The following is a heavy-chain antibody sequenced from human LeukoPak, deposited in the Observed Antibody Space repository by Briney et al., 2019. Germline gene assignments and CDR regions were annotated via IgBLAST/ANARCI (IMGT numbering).Heavy chain of an antibody. Sequence: SETLSLTCTVSGGSISSSSYYWGWIRQPPGKGLEWIGSIYYSGSTYYNPSLKSRVTISVDTSKNQFSLKLSSVTAAHTAVYYCARDGFVVVPAAKTFDYWGQGTLVTVSS. V-gene: IGHV4-39*07. CDR3: ARDGFVVVPAAKTFDY. CDR2: IYYSGST. J-gene: IGHJ4*02. CDR1: GGSISSSSYY. D-gene: IGHD2-2*01.